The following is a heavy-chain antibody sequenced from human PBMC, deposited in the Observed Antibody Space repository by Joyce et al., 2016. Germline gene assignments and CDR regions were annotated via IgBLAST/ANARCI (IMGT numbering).Heavy chain of an antibody. D-gene: IGHD3-3*01. CDR3: AKEGYYPLDY. V-gene: IGHV3-23*01. Sequence: EVQLLESGGGFVQPGGSLGLFCAASGFTFDSYAMSWVRQAPGKGLEWFSTITGRGGSTDYAASVEGRFTISRDNSENTLYLQMHSLRVEDTAVYYCAKEGYYPLDYWGQGTLVTVSP. J-gene: IGHJ4*02. CDR1: GFTFDSYA. CDR2: ITGRGGST.